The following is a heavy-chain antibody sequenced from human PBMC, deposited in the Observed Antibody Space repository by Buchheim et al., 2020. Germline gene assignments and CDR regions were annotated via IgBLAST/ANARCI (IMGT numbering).Heavy chain of an antibody. J-gene: IGHJ6*02. CDR3: ARDRILVVPAVHTYYGMDV. D-gene: IGHD2-2*01. CDR1: GGSINSDGYF. V-gene: IGHV4-61*02. Sequence: QVQLQESGPGLVKPSQTLSLTCTVSGGSINSDGYFWTWIRQPAGKGLEWIGHFYTSGRTNYNPSLKSRVTISLDTSKNQFSLKLTSVTAADTAVYYCARDRILVVPAVHTYYGMDVWGQGTT. CDR2: FYTSGRT.